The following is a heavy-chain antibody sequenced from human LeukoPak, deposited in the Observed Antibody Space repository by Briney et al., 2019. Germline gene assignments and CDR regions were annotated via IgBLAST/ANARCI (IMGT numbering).Heavy chain of an antibody. CDR3: ARGLTGPAVRYYYNYYMDV. Sequence: SETLSLTCTVSGDSISSFHWSWIRQPAGKGLEWIGRIYTSGSTNYNPSLRSRVTISVDTSKNQFSLKLSSVTAADTAVYYCARGLTGPAVRYYYNYYMDVWGKGITVTISS. J-gene: IGHJ6*03. CDR1: GDSISSFH. V-gene: IGHV4-4*07. CDR2: IYTSGST. D-gene: IGHD2-2*01.